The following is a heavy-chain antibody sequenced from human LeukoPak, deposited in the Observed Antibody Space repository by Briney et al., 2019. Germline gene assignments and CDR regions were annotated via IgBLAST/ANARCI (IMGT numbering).Heavy chain of an antibody. D-gene: IGHD1-14*01. J-gene: IGHJ3*02. CDR3: ARELGGTKTGGFDI. Sequence: GGSLRLSCAASGFRFSYHDMHWVRQAPGKGLEFVSSIGAAGAHTFYADSVKGRFTISRGNLQSTMYLQMDGLRPEDSAVYYCARELGGTKTGGFDIWGQGTVVTVSS. V-gene: IGHV3-64*02. CDR2: IGAAGAHT. CDR1: GFRFSYHD.